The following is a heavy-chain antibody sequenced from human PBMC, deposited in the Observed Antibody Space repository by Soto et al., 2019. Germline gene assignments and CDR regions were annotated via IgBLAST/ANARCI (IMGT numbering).Heavy chain of an antibody. J-gene: IGHJ6*02. CDR2: ISGSGGST. CDR3: AKAPRIAVAGHYYYYGMDV. V-gene: IGHV3-23*01. CDR1: GFTFSSYA. D-gene: IGHD6-19*01. Sequence: EVQLLESGGGLVQPGGSLRLSCAASGFTFSSYAMSWVRQAPGKGLEWVSAISGSGGSTYYADSVKGRFTISRDNSKNTLYQQMNSLRAEDTAVYYCAKAPRIAVAGHYYYYGMDVWGQGTTVTVSS.